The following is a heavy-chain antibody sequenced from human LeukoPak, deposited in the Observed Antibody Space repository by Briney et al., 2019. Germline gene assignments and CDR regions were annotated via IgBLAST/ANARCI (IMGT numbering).Heavy chain of an antibody. D-gene: IGHD6-6*01. Sequence: PSETLSLTCTVSGGSISSYYWSWIRQPPGKGLEWIGYIYYSGSTNYNPSLKSRVTISVDTSKNQFSLKLSSVTAADTAVYYCARSRPSYGARPFDYWGQGTLVTVSS. V-gene: IGHV4-59*01. CDR1: GGSISSYY. CDR2: IYYSGST. J-gene: IGHJ4*02. CDR3: ARSRPSYGARPFDY.